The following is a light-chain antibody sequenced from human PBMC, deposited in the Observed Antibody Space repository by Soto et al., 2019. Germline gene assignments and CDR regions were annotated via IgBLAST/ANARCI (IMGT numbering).Light chain of an antibody. J-gene: IGKJ4*01. CDR2: GAS. V-gene: IGKV3-15*01. CDR3: QQYNSWPT. Sequence: EIIMTQSPATLSVSPGEGATLSYRTSHSISTNLAWYQHKRGQSPRLLVYGASTRATGVPARFSGSGSGAEFTLSISSLQSEDFAVYYCQQYNSWPTFGGGTKVEIK. CDR1: HSISTN.